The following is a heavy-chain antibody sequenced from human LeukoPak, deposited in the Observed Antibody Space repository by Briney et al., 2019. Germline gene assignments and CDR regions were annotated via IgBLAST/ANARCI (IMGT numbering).Heavy chain of an antibody. CDR1: GFTFSSYA. D-gene: IGHD5-18*01. CDR2: ISGSGGST. V-gene: IGHV3-23*01. Sequence: GGSLRLSCAASGFTFSSYAMSWVRQAPGKGLEWVSAISGSGGSTYYADSVKGRSTSSRDNSKKTLYLQMNSLRAEDTAVYYCAKEGYSYGSFFDYWGQGTLVTVSS. J-gene: IGHJ4*02. CDR3: AKEGYSYGSFFDY.